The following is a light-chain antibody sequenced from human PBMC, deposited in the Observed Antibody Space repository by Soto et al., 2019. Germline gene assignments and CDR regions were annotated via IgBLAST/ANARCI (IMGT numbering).Light chain of an antibody. J-gene: IGKJ2*01. CDR2: GAS. V-gene: IGKV3-15*01. CDR1: QSISIN. CDR3: QQYNNWPPGT. Sequence: EIGMAQSSATLSVSPGERATLSCRGSQSISINLAWYQQKPCQAPRLLIYGASTRATGIPARFSGSGSGTEFTLTISSLQSEDFAVYYCQQYNNWPPGTFGQGTKLEIK.